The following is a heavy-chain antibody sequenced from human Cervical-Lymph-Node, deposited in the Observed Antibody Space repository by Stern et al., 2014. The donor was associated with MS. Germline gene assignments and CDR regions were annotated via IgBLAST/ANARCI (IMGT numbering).Heavy chain of an antibody. CDR1: GGSISSGGYS. CDR2: IDHSGST. D-gene: IGHD4-17*01. CDR3: ARSSVTTPNAFDI. Sequence: QLQLQESGSGLVKPSQTLSLTCAVSGGSISSGGYSWSWIRQPPGKGLEWIGYIDHSGSTYYTPSLKSRFTISVDRSKTQFSLKLSSVTAADTAVYYCARSSVTTPNAFDICGQGTMVTVSS. J-gene: IGHJ3*02. V-gene: IGHV4-30-2*01.